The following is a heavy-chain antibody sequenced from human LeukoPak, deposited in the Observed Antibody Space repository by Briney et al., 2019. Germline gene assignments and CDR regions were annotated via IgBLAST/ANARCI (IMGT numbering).Heavy chain of an antibody. CDR3: ARAMGGSGSYYNEFYYGMDV. D-gene: IGHD3-10*01. CDR1: GGTFSSYA. J-gene: IGHJ6*02. CDR2: TIPIFGTA. V-gene: IGHV1-69*13. Sequence: ASVKVSCKASGGTFSSYAISWVRQAPGQGLEWMGGTIPIFGTANYAQKFQGRVTITADESTSTAYMELSSLRSEDTAVYYCARAMGGSGSYYNEFYYGMDVWGQGTTVTVSS.